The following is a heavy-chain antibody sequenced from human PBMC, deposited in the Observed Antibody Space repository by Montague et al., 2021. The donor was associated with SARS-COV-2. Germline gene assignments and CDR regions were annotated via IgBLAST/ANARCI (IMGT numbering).Heavy chain of an antibody. CDR1: GFTFSSYS. D-gene: IGHD3-16*01. V-gene: IGHV3-21*01. Sequence: SLRLPCAASGFTFSSYSMNWVRQAPGKGLEWVSSISSSSSYIYYADSVKGRFTISRDNAKNSLYLQMNSLRAEDTAVYYCARVPRIRFMENYYYYMDVWGKGTTVTVSS. CDR3: ARVPRIRFMENYYYYMDV. J-gene: IGHJ6*03. CDR2: ISSSSSYI.